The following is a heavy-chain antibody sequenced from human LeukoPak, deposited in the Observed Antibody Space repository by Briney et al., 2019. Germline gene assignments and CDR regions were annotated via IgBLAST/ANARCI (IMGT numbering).Heavy chain of an antibody. Sequence: NTSETLSLTCSVSGGSISFYYWSWIRQPPGKGLEWIGYIEYSGSTNYNPSLKSPVTISVATSKHQFSLKLSSVTAADTAVYYCARHQRGSGWSNFDYWGQGTLVTVSS. CDR3: ARHQRGSGWSNFDY. CDR2: IEYSGST. CDR1: GGSISFYY. J-gene: IGHJ4*02. D-gene: IGHD6-19*01. V-gene: IGHV4-59*08.